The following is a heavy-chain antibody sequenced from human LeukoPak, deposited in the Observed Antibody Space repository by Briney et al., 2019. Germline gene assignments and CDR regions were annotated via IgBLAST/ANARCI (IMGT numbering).Heavy chain of an antibody. CDR2: ISYDGSNK. CDR3: ARDTNWFDP. CDR1: GFTFSSYA. V-gene: IGHV3-30-3*01. Sequence: PGRSLRLSCAASGFTFSSYAMHWVRQAPGKGLEWVSVISYDGSNKYYADSVKGRFTISRDNSKNTLYLQMNSQRTEDTAVYYCARDTNWFDPWGQGTLVTVSS. J-gene: IGHJ5*02.